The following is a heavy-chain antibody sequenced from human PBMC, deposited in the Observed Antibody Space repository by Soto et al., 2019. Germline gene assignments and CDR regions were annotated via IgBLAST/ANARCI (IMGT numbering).Heavy chain of an antibody. Sequence: QVQLVESGGGVVQPGRPLRLSCAASGFTFSSYGMHWVRQAPGKGLEWVAVISYDGSSKYYADSVKGQFTISRDNSKNTLYLQMNSLRIDDTAVYYCARDLRWLGAMDVWGQGTTVTVSS. CDR2: ISYDGSSK. CDR3: ARDLRWLGAMDV. J-gene: IGHJ6*02. V-gene: IGHV3-30-3*01. CDR1: GFTFSSYG. D-gene: IGHD4-17*01.